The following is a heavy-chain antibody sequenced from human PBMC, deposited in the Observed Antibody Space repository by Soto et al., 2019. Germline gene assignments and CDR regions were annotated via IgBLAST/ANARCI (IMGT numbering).Heavy chain of an antibody. CDR1: GDSVSNNGAT. D-gene: IGHD6-19*01. V-gene: IGHV6-1*01. J-gene: IGHJ4*02. CDR3: ARDPPDFNSGFDF. CDR2: TYYRSKWIS. Sequence: SRTLSLTCAISGDSVSNNGATWNWIRQSPSGGLEWLGRTYYRSKWISDYAMSVKSRISLNPDTSKNQISLQLNSVTPEDTAVYYCARDPPDFNSGFDFWGQGTLVTVSS.